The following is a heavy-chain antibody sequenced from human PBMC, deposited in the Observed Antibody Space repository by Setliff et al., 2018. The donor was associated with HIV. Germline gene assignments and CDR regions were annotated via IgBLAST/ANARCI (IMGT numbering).Heavy chain of an antibody. CDR1: GDFINNDY. CDR2: IYYSGDT. CDR3: ARGNDNGQRGGNYYFMDV. J-gene: IGHJ6*03. Sequence: SETLSLTCSLSGDFINNDYRSWSRQPPGKGLEWIGHIYYSGDTNYSPSLKSRVTISMDTSKNQFSLKLTSVTAADTAVYYCARGNDNGQRGGNYYFMDVWDKGTTVTVSS. V-gene: IGHV4-59*12. D-gene: IGHD4-17*01.